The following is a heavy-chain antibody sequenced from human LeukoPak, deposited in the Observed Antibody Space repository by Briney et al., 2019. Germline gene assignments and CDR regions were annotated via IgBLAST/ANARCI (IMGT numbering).Heavy chain of an antibody. Sequence: ASVNVSCKASGYTFTGYYMHWVRQAPGQGLEWMGWINPNSGGTNYAQKFQGRVTMTRDTSISTAYMELSRLRSDDTAVYYCARDRDNWNSNKFDYWGQGTLVTVSS. CDR2: INPNSGGT. D-gene: IGHD1-7*01. CDR1: GYTFTGYY. J-gene: IGHJ4*02. CDR3: ARDRDNWNSNKFDY. V-gene: IGHV1-2*02.